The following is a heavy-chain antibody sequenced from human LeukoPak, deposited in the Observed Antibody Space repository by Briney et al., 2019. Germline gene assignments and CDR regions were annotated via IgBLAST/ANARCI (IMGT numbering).Heavy chain of an antibody. CDR2: INPDDGDT. J-gene: IGHJ5*02. V-gene: IGHV1-46*01. CDR1: GYTFTSYY. D-gene: IGHD2-21*02. CDR3: ARDHSSKFGGGHCGGDCYSWWLDP. Sequence: GASVKVSCKASGYTFTSYYIVWVRQAPGQGLEWMAIINPDDGDTYCAQKFQGRVTVSRDTSTSTVYMELSSLRSEDTAVYYCARDHSSKFGGGHCGGDCYSWWLDPWGQGTLVTVSS.